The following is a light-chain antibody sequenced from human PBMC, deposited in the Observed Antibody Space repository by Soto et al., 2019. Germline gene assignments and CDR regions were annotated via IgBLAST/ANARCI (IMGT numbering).Light chain of an antibody. CDR2: EVS. CDR3: SSYSSSSTV. CDR1: SSDIGTYKY. J-gene: IGLJ1*01. V-gene: IGLV2-14*01. Sequence: QSALTQPASVSGSPGQSITISCTGTSSDIGTYKYVSWFQHHPGKAPKLIIFEVSTRPSGVSSRFSGSKSGNTASLTISGLQAEDEADYYCSSYSSSSTVFGTGTKLTVL.